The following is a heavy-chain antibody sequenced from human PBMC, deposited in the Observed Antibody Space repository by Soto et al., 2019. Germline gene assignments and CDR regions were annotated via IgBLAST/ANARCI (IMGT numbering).Heavy chain of an antibody. D-gene: IGHD6-13*01. CDR1: GGSISSSSYY. J-gene: IGHJ5*02. CDR2: IYYSGST. V-gene: IGHV4-39*07. CDR3: ARDRWVYTYNWFDP. Sequence: SETLSLTCTVSGGSISSSSYYWGWIRQPPGKGLEWIGSIYYSGSTYYNPSLKSRVTISVDTSKNQFSLKLSSVTAADTAVYYCARDRWVYTYNWFDPWGQGTLVTVSS.